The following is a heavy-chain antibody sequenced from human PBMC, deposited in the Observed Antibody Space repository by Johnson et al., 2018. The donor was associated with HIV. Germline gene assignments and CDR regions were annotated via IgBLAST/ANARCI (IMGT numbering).Heavy chain of an antibody. Sequence: GGGVVQPGRSLRLSCAASGFTFSSYAMHWVRQPPGKGLEWVANIKQDGSEKYYVDSVKGRFTISRDNAKNSLYLQMNSLRAEDTALYYCAKALRITMVQVYHRGLLGLRWAMWG. CDR3: AKALRITMVQVYHRGLLGLRWAM. D-gene: IGHD3-10*01. CDR2: IKQDGSEK. J-gene: IGHJ1*01. CDR1: GFTFSSYA. V-gene: IGHV3-7*03.